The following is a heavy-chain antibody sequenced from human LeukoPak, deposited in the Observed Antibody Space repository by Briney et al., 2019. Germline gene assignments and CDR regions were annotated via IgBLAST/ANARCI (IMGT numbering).Heavy chain of an antibody. CDR1: GFTFSSYA. CDR2: ISGSGGST. CDR3: AKDRFFGSGRFFNPPDAFDI. D-gene: IGHD3-10*01. V-gene: IGHV3-23*01. J-gene: IGHJ3*02. Sequence: GGSLRLSCAASGFTFSSYAMSWVRQAPGKGLEWVSAISGSGGSTYYADSVKGRFTISRDNSKNTLYLQMNSLRAEDTAVYYCAKDRFFGSGRFFNPPDAFDIWGQGTMVTVSS.